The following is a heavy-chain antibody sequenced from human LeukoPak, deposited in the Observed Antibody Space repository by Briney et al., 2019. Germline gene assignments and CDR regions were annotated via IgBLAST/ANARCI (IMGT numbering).Heavy chain of an antibody. CDR3: ASNYDSSGYYHY. CDR1: GGSFSGYY. CDR2: INHSGST. J-gene: IGHJ4*02. Sequence: SETLSLTCAVYGGSFSGYYWSWIRQPPGKGLEWIGEINHSGSTNYNPSLKSRVTISVDTSKNQFSLKLSSVTAADTAVYYCASNYDSSGYYHYWGQGTLVTVSS. D-gene: IGHD3-22*01. V-gene: IGHV4-34*01.